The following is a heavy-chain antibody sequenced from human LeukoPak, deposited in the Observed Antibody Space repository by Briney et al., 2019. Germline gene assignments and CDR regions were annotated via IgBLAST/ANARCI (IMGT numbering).Heavy chain of an antibody. J-gene: IGHJ4*02. D-gene: IGHD3-16*01. CDR1: GFSFNNYA. CDR3: VKEGVEYSYSYGDY. Sequence: GGSLRLSCAASGFSFNNYAMYWVRQAPGTGLEWVALISYDGGDKYYAESMKGRITISRDNAENTLYLQMNNLRPDDTAFYFCVKEGVEYSYSYGDYWGQGTLVTVSS. V-gene: IGHV3-30*18. CDR2: ISYDGGDK.